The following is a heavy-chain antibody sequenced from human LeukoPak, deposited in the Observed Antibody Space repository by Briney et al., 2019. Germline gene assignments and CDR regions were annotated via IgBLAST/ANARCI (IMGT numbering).Heavy chain of an antibody. V-gene: IGHV4-38-2*01. J-gene: IGHJ5*02. CDR2: IYHSGST. D-gene: IGHD2-15*01. CDR1: GYSISSGYY. CDR3: ASVVAATPIWFDP. Sequence: SETLSLTCAVSGYSISSGYYWGWIRQPPGKGLEWIGSIYHSGSTYYNPSLKSRVTISVDTSKNQFSLKLSSVTAADTAVYYCASVVAATPIWFDPWGQGTLVTVSS.